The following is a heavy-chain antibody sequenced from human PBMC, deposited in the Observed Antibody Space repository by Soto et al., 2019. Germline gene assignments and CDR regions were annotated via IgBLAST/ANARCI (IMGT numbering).Heavy chain of an antibody. CDR3: ASRPVVEDSLDV. CDR2: INAGNGNT. Sequence: QVQPVQSGAEVKKPGASVKVSCKASGYTFTSYAMHWVRQAPGQRHEWMGWINAGNGNTKYSQKCQGRVTITRDTSACTAYIQLRSLRSDDTAVYYCASRPVVEDSLDVCGHGTTLTVSS. CDR1: GYTFTSYA. V-gene: IGHV1-3*01. J-gene: IGHJ6*02. D-gene: IGHD6-6*01.